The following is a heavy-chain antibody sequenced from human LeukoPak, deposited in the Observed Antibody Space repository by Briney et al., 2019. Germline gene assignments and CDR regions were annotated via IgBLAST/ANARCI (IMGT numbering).Heavy chain of an antibody. V-gene: IGHV1-46*01. CDR2: INPSGGST. J-gene: IGHJ4*02. D-gene: IGHD3-16*01. CDR3: GRTAGRRGLDLDY. CDR1: GYTFSSYN. Sequence: ASVKVSCKASGYTFSSYNMHWVRQVPGQGLEWMGIINPSGGSTSYAQKFQGRVALTRDTSTSTVYMELSSLRSEDTAVYYCGRTAGRRGLDLDYWGQGTLVTVSS.